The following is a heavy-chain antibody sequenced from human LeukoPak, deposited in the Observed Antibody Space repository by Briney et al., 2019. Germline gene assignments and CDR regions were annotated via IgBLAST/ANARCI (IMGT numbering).Heavy chain of an antibody. V-gene: IGHV5-51*01. CDR3: ARSEMSTFFDF. Sequence: GESLKISSQGSGYRFIGYWIGWVRQVPGKGLERLGIIYPGDSDTKYRPSLQGQVTISVDTSNNTAYLQCSGLKASDTAIYYCARSEMSTFFDFCGEGTPVSVSS. D-gene: IGHD5-24*01. CDR2: IYPGDSDT. CDR1: GYRFIGYW. J-gene: IGHJ5*01.